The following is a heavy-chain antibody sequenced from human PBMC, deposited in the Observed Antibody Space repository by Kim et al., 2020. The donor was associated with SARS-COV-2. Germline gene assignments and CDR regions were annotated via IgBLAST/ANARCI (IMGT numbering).Heavy chain of an antibody. J-gene: IGHJ4*02. CDR1: GGSFSGYY. D-gene: IGHD3-10*01. Sequence: SETLSLTCAVYGGSFSGYYWSWIRQPPGKGLEWIGEINHSGSTNYNPSLKSRVTISVDTSKNQFSLKLSSVTAADTAVYYCARGTGWFGVNHGGFDYWGQGTLVTVSS. CDR2: INHSGST. CDR3: ARGTGWFGVNHGGFDY. V-gene: IGHV4-34*01.